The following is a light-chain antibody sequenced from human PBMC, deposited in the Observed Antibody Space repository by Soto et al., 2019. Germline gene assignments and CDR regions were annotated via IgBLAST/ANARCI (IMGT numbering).Light chain of an antibody. Sequence: SYELTQSPSVSVSPGQTASITCSGDKLGDKFAYGYQQKPGQSPVVVIYEDRKRPSGIPERFSGSNSGNTATLTISGTQAMDEADYYCQAWDSSSVVFGGGTKLTVL. CDR1: KLGDKF. V-gene: IGLV3-1*01. CDR2: EDR. CDR3: QAWDSSSVV. J-gene: IGLJ2*01.